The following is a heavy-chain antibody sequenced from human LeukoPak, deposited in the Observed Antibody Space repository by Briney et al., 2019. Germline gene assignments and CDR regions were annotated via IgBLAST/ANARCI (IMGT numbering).Heavy chain of an antibody. V-gene: IGHV3-48*02. CDR2: ISITSPTI. CDR1: GFTFSTHN. CDR3: ARYRQQMDREGYFDL. D-gene: IGHD6-13*01. J-gene: IGHJ2*01. Sequence: GGSLRLSCAASGFTFSTHNMNWVRQAPGKGREWVSYISITSPTIYSPNSFNARFPISRVNAKTSLYLQMNLLRDEDTAVYYCARYRQQMDREGYFDLWGRGTLVTVSS.